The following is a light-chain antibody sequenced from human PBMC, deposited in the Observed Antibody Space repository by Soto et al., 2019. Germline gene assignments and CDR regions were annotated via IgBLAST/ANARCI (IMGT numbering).Light chain of an antibody. J-gene: IGKJ1*01. CDR2: AAS. CDR3: QQYGSSGT. CDR1: QSIGSW. Sequence: DIQMTQSPSTLSASVGDRVTITCRASQSIGSWLAWYQQKPGKVPKLLIYAASTLQSGVPSRFSGSGSGTDFTLTISSLQPEDFAVYYCQQYGSSGTFGQGTKVDIK. V-gene: IGKV1-27*01.